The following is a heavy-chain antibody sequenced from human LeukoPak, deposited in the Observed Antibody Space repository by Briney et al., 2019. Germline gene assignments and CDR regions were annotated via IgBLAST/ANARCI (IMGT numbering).Heavy chain of an antibody. CDR3: ARAIAAPGDYFDY. V-gene: IGHV4-28*05. CDR2: IYYSGSI. D-gene: IGHD6-6*01. J-gene: IGHJ4*02. CDR1: GYSISSSKW. Sequence: SATLSLTCAVSGYSISSSKWWGWIRQPPGKGLEWIGYIYYSGSIYYNPSLKSRVTMSVDTSKNQCSLKLSSVTAADTAVYYCARAIAAPGDYFDYWGQGTLVTVSS.